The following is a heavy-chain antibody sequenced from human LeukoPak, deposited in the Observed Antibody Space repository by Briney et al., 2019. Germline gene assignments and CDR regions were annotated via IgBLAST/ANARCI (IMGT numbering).Heavy chain of an antibody. V-gene: IGHV4-4*09. J-gene: IGHJ5*02. CDR1: GGSISSYY. Sequence: PSETLSLNCTVSGGSISSYYWSWIRKPPGKGLEWIGYIYTSGSTNYNPSLKSRVTISVDTSKNQFSLKLSSVTAADTAAYYCASTAYSYGFWFDPWGQGTLVTVSS. CDR2: IYTSGST. CDR3: ASTAYSYGFWFDP. D-gene: IGHD5-18*01.